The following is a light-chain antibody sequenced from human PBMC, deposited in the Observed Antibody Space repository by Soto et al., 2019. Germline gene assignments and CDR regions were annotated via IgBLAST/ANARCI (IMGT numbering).Light chain of an antibody. CDR3: HQYGSSPPT. V-gene: IGKV3-20*01. CDR2: GAS. CDR1: QSVSSSY. Sequence: EIVLTQSPGTLSLSPGERATLSCRASQSVSSSYLAWYQQKPGQAPRLLIYGASSRATGIPDRFSGSGSGTDFTLTISRLEPEDFELYYCHQYGSSPPTFGQGTKVEIK. J-gene: IGKJ1*01.